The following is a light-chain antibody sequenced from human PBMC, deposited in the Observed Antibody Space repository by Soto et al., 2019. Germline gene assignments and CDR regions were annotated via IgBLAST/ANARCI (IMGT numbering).Light chain of an antibody. CDR2: STN. CDR3: VLYMGRGTHVV. Sequence: QAVVTQEPSFSVSPGGTVTLTCGLSSGSVSTSYYPSWYQQTPGQAPRTLIYSTNTRSSGVPDRFSGSILGNKAALTITGAQADDESDYYCVLYMGRGTHVVFGGGTSSPS. V-gene: IGLV8-61*01. CDR1: SGSVSTSYY. J-gene: IGLJ2*01.